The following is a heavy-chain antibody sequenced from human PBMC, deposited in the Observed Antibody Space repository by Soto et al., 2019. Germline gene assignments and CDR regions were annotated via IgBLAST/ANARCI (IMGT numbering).Heavy chain of an antibody. CDR2: IWYDGSNK. CDR3: AGNYDFWSGYYTLDY. J-gene: IGHJ4*02. V-gene: IGHV3-33*01. D-gene: IGHD3-3*01. CDR1: GFTFSSYG. Sequence: GGSLRLSCAASGFTFSSYGMHWVRQAPGKGLEWVAVIWYDGSNKYYADSVKGRFTISRDNSKNTLYLQMNSLRAEDTAVYYCAGNYDFWSGYYTLDYWGQGTLVTVSS.